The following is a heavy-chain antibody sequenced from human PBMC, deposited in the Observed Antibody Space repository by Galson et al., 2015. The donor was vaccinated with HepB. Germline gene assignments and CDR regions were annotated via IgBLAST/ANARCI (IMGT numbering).Heavy chain of an antibody. CDR2: ISSGGSYI. V-gene: IGHV3-21*01. D-gene: IGHD6-19*01. CDR3: ARERYSSGDDGFDI. CDR1: GFTFSRYT. J-gene: IGHJ3*02. Sequence: SLRLSCAASGFTFSRYTMHWVRQAPGKGLEWVSSISSGGSYINYADSVKGRFTISRDNAKNSLYLQMNSLRAEDTAVYYCARERYSSGDDGFDIWGQGTMVTVSS.